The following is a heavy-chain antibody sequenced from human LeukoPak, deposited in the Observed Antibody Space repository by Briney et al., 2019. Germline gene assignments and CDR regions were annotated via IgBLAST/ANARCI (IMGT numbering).Heavy chain of an antibody. CDR2: IIPILGIA. V-gene: IGHV1-69*04. Sequence: GASVKVSCKASGGTFSSYTISWVRQAPGQGLEWTGGIIPILGIANYAQKFQGRVTITADKSTSTAYMELSSLRSEDTAVYYCAREGNSSTVWFDPWGQGTLVTVSS. CDR3: AREGNSSTVWFDP. D-gene: IGHD6-13*01. J-gene: IGHJ5*02. CDR1: GGTFSSYT.